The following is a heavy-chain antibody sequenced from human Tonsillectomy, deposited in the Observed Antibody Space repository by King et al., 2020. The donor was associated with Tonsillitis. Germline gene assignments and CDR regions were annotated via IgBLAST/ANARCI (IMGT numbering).Heavy chain of an antibody. CDR1: GFTFDDFG. J-gene: IGHJ4*02. CDR3: ARDLGGSYKGVDY. Sequence: VQLVESGGGVVRPGGSLRLSCAASGFTFDDFGMSWVRQAPGKGLEWVSGINWHGGSIGYADSVRGRFTISRDNAKNSLYLQMNSLRAEDTALYYCARDLGGSYKGVDYWGQGTLVTVSS. CDR2: INWHGGSI. D-gene: IGHD1-26*01. V-gene: IGHV3-20*04.